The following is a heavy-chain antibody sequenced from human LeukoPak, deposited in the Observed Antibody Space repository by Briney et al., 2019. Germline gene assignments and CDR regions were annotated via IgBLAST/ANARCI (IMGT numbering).Heavy chain of an antibody. V-gene: IGHV3-48*01. D-gene: IGHD3-9*01. Sequence: PGGSLRLSCAASGFTFSSYSMNWVRQAPGKGLEWVSYISSSSSTIYYADSVKGRFTISRDNAKNSLYLQMNSLRAEDTAVYYCARSKDILTGYCFDYWGQGTLVTVSS. J-gene: IGHJ4*02. CDR2: ISSSSSTI. CDR1: GFTFSSYS. CDR3: ARSKDILTGYCFDY.